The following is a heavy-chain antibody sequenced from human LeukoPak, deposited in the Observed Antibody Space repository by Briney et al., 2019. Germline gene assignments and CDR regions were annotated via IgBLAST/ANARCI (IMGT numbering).Heavy chain of an antibody. D-gene: IGHD4-17*01. Sequence: SETLSLTCTVSGCSISSYYWSWIRQPPGKGLEWIGYIYYSGSTNYNPSLKSRVTISVDTSKNQFSLKLSSVTAADTAVYYCARDLGYGDISGAFDIWGQGTMVTVSS. J-gene: IGHJ3*02. CDR2: IYYSGST. V-gene: IGHV4-59*01. CDR3: ARDLGYGDISGAFDI. CDR1: GCSISSYY.